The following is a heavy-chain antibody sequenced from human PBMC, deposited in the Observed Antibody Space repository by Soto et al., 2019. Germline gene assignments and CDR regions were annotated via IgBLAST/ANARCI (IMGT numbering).Heavy chain of an antibody. D-gene: IGHD3-9*01. CDR1: GGSISSYY. CDR3: ARTQLVRVGYYDILTGYSQGGYYFDY. J-gene: IGHJ4*02. Sequence: SETLSLTCTVSGGSISSYYWSWIRQPAGKGLEWIGRIYTSGSTNYNPSLKSRVTMSVDTSKNQFSLKLSSVTAADTAVYYCARTQLVRVGYYDILTGYSQGGYYFDYWGQGTLVTVSS. CDR2: IYTSGST. V-gene: IGHV4-4*07.